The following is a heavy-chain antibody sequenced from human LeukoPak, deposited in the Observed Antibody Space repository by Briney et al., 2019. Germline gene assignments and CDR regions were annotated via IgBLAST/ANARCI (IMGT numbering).Heavy chain of an antibody. V-gene: IGHV1-69*01. J-gene: IGHJ6*03. CDR1: GGTFSSYA. Sequence: SVKVSCKASGGTFSSYAISWVRQAPGQGLEWKGGIIPIFGTANYAQKFQGRVTITADESTSTAYMELSSLRSEDTAVYYCAKNNYGPGGYYIVNYMDVWGKGTTVTVSS. CDR2: IIPIFGTA. CDR3: AKNNYGPGGYYIVNYMDV. D-gene: IGHD3-10*01.